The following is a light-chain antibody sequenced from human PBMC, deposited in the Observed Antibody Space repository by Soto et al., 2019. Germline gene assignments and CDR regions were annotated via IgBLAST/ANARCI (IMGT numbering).Light chain of an antibody. Sequence: EMVMTQSPATLYVSPGERATLSCRASQSVSSNLAWYQQKPGQAPRLLIYDTSNRATGVAARFSGSGSGTNFTLTISGLQYEDLADKYCQRYNTWPRTFGQVTKVEIK. CDR1: QSVSSN. V-gene: IGKV3-15*01. CDR3: QRYNTWPRT. J-gene: IGKJ1*01. CDR2: DTS.